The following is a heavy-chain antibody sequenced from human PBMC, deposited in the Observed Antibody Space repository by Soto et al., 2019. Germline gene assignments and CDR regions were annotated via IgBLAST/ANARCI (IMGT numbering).Heavy chain of an antibody. Sequence: PGGSLRLSCAASGFTFSSYTMNWVRQAPGTGLEWVSSISSTSNYIYYADPVKGRLTISRDNAKNSLYLQMNSLRAEDTAVYYCARDISEGFYWGQGTLVTVSS. V-gene: IGHV3-21*01. CDR2: ISSTSNYI. D-gene: IGHD3-3*02. CDR1: GFTFSSYT. CDR3: ARDISEGFY. J-gene: IGHJ4*02.